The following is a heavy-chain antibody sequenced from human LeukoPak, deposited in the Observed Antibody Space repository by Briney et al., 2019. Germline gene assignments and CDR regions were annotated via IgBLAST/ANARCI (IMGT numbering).Heavy chain of an antibody. Sequence: GGSLRLPCAASGFTFSSYSMNWVRQAPGKGLEWVSSISSSSSYIYYADSVKGRFTISRDNAKNSLYLQMNSLRAEDTAVYYCARDILGYCSSTSCLRLTRYYYYGMDVWGKGTTVTVSS. CDR1: GFTFSSYS. V-gene: IGHV3-21*01. CDR3: ARDILGYCSSTSCLRLTRYYYYGMDV. CDR2: ISSSSSYI. D-gene: IGHD2-2*01. J-gene: IGHJ6*04.